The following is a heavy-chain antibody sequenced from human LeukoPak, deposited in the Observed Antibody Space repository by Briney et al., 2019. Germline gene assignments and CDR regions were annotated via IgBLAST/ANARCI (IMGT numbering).Heavy chain of an antibody. CDR2: ISAYNGNT. D-gene: IGHD3-10*01. Sequence: GASVKVSCKASGYTFTSYGISWVRQAPGQGLEWMGWISAYNGNTNYAQKLQGRVTMTTDTSTSTAYVELRSLRSDDTAVYYCARAVITMVRGALPPSYWGQGTLVTVSS. CDR1: GYTFTSYG. J-gene: IGHJ4*02. V-gene: IGHV1-18*01. CDR3: ARAVITMVRGALPPSY.